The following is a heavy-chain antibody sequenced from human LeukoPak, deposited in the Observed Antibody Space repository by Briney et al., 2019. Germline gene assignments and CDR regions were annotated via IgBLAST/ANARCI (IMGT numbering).Heavy chain of an antibody. V-gene: IGHV3-23*01. J-gene: IGHJ5*02. CDR2: ISGSGGST. Sequence: GGSLRLSCAASGFTFSSYAMSWVRQAPGKGLEWVSAISGSGGSTYYADSVKGRITSSRDNSKTTLYLQMNSLRAEDTAVYYCAKDSFVVVPAAMGNWFDPWGQGTLVTVSS. CDR3: AKDSFVVVPAAMGNWFDP. CDR1: GFTFSSYA. D-gene: IGHD2-2*01.